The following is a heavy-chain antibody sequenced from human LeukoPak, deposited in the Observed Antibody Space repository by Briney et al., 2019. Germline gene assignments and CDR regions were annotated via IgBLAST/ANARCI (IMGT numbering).Heavy chain of an antibody. V-gene: IGHV3-21*01. J-gene: IGHJ4*02. Sequence: GGSQRLSCAASGFTFSSYSMNWVRQAPGKGLEWVSSISSSGSYIYYADSVKGRFTISRDNAKDSLYLQMNSLRAEDTAVYYCARDCSGGSCFSDYWGQGTLVTVSS. CDR3: ARDCSGGSCFSDY. CDR1: GFTFSSYS. D-gene: IGHD2-15*01. CDR2: ISSSGSYI.